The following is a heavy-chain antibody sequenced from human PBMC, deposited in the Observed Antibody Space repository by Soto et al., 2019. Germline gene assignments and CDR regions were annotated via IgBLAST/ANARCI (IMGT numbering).Heavy chain of an antibody. Sequence: QVQLVESGGGVVQPGRSLRLSCAASGFTFSSYDMHWVRQAPGKGLEWVALISYDGSNKYYADSVKGRFTISRDNSKNSLYLQMNSLRPEDTAVYYCARDGNSYGCSLDYWGQGTLVTVSS. CDR2: ISYDGSNK. CDR1: GFTFSSYD. CDR3: ARDGNSYGCSLDY. J-gene: IGHJ4*02. D-gene: IGHD5-18*01. V-gene: IGHV3-30-3*01.